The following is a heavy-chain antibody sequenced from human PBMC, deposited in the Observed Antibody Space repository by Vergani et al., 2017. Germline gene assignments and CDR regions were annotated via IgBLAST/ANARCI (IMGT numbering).Heavy chain of an antibody. J-gene: IGHJ6*03. V-gene: IGHV1-2*02. CDR1: GYTFTDYY. CDR2: IDPIIGDT. D-gene: IGHD2-2*01. Sequence: QVQLVQSGAEAEKPVASVKVSCKASGYTFTDYYMHWVRQAPGQGLEWMGWIDPIIGDTKIAQKFLGRVTRTRALTRSTTYMEVRRLTSDDTAVYYFARATLVVPVRFKGMYYMDAWGRGTTVTVS. CDR3: ARATLVVPVRFKGMYYMDA.